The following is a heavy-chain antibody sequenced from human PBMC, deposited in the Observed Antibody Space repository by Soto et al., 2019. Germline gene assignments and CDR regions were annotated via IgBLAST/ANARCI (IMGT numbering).Heavy chain of an antibody. J-gene: IGHJ5*02. CDR2: IYYSGST. V-gene: IGHV4-31*03. CDR1: GGSISSGGYY. Sequence: QVQLQESGPGLVKPSQTLSLTCTVSGGSISSGGYYWSWIRQHPGKGVEWIGYIYYSGSTYYNPSLKSRVTISVDTSKNQFSLKLSSVTAADTAVYYCARYIVVVPAAIAGSNWFDPWGQGTLVTVSS. CDR3: ARYIVVVPAAIAGSNWFDP. D-gene: IGHD2-2*01.